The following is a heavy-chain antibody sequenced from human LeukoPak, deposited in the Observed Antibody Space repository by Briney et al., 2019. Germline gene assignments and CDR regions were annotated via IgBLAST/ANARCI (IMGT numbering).Heavy chain of an antibody. J-gene: IGHJ5*02. CDR1: GGSISSSSYY. Sequence: SETLSLTCTVSGGSISSSSYYWSWIRQPAGKGLEWIGRIYTSGSTKYNPSLRSRVTISVDTSRNQFSLKLSSVTAADTAVYYCARDSYYDFWSGSPTWWFDPWGQGTLVTVSS. CDR3: ARDSYYDFWSGSPTWWFDP. D-gene: IGHD3-3*01. CDR2: IYTSGST. V-gene: IGHV4-61*02.